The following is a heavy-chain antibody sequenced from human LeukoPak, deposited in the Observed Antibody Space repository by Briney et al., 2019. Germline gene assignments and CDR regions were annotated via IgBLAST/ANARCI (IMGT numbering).Heavy chain of an antibody. CDR2: INWNGGST. J-gene: IGHJ4*02. Sequence: GGSLRLSCAAPGFTFDDYGMSWVRQAPGKGLEWVPGINWNGGSTGYADSVKGRFTISRDNAKTSLYLQMNSLRAEDTALYYCARMGGSGTYLEFDYWGQGTLVTVSS. D-gene: IGHD3-10*01. CDR3: ARMGGSGTYLEFDY. V-gene: IGHV3-20*04. CDR1: GFTFDDYG.